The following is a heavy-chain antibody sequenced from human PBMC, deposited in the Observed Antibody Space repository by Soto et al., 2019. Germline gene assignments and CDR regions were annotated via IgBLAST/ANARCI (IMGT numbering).Heavy chain of an antibody. CDR1: GGSVSSESHY. D-gene: IGHD3-3*01. CDR2: IYYTGST. CDR3: AREQYDFRSGSYYCAMEV. Sequence: QVQLQESGPGLVKPSETLSLTCTVSGGSVSSESHYWSWIRQTPGKGLEWIGYIYYTGSTNYNPSLMGRVTMSVDTSRDEVSLRLRSVTRADTAVYYCAREQYDFRSGSYYCAMEVWGQGTKVTVSS. V-gene: IGHV4-61*01. J-gene: IGHJ6*02.